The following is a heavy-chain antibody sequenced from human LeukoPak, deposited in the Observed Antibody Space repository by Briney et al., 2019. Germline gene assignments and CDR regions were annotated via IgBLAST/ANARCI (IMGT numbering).Heavy chain of an antibody. CDR1: GGSISSYY. V-gene: IGHV4-59*01. J-gene: IGHJ6*03. CDR2: IYYSGST. CDR3: AGHHLYSSSWYPSSYYDYYYMDV. D-gene: IGHD6-13*01. Sequence: TSETLSLTCTVSGGSISSYYWSWIRQPPGKGLEWIGYIYYSGSTNYNPSLKSRVTISVDTSKNQFSLKLSSVTAADTAVYYCAGHHLYSSSWYPSSYYDYYYMDVWGKGTTVTVSS.